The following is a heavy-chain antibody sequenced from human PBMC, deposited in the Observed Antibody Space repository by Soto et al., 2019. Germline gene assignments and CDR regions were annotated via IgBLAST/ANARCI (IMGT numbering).Heavy chain of an antibody. V-gene: IGHV1-18*01. Sequence: GASVKVSCKASGYTFTSYGISWVRQAPGQGLEWMGWISAYNGNTNYAQKLQGRVTMTTDTSTSTAYMELRSLRSDDTAVYYCARAPYDFWSGYPLIDFDYWGQGTLVTVS. CDR1: GYTFTSYG. CDR2: ISAYNGNT. J-gene: IGHJ4*02. D-gene: IGHD3-3*01. CDR3: ARAPYDFWSGYPLIDFDY.